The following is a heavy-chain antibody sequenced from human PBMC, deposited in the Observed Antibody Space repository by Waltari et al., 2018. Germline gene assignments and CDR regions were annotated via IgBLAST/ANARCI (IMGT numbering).Heavy chain of an antibody. Sequence: QVQLVQSGTEVKKPGASVKVSCKASGYSFTGHYIHWVRQAHGQGLEWMGWINPNTGGTHYAQNFKDRVTMTRDTSITTAFMELSSLISDDAAVYYCAREGNDFDIWGQGTMVTVSS. V-gene: IGHV1-2*02. CDR1: GYSFTGHY. J-gene: IGHJ3*02. CDR2: INPNTGGT. CDR3: AREGNDFDI.